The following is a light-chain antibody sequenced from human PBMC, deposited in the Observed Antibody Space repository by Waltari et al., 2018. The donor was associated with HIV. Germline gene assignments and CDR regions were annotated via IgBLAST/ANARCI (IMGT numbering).Light chain of an antibody. CDR2: DAS. Sequence: ELVLTQSPATLSLSPGERATLPCMTSKTIRIYAAWYQQTPRHAPMLLFYDASKRSTGIPARFSGSGSATDFTLTISSLEPEDFAVYYCQQRSYSLTFGGGTKLEI. J-gene: IGKJ4*01. CDR1: KTIRIY. V-gene: IGKV3-11*01. CDR3: QQRSYSLT.